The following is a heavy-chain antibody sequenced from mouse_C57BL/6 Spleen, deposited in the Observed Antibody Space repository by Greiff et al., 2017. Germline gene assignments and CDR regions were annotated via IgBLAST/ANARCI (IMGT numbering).Heavy chain of an antibody. CDR2: IDPSDSET. J-gene: IGHJ2*01. CDR3: ARNYGSSGGYFDY. D-gene: IGHD1-1*01. V-gene: IGHV1-52*01. Sequence: QVQLQQPGAELVRPGSSVKLSCKASGYTFTSYWMHWVKQRPIQGLEWIGNIDPSDSETHYNQKFKDKATLTVDKSSSTAYMQLSSLTSEDSAVYYCARNYGSSGGYFDYWGQGTTLTVSS. CDR1: GYTFTSYW.